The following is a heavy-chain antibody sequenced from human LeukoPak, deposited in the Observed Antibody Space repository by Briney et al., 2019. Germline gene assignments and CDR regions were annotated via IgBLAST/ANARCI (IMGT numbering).Heavy chain of an antibody. CDR1: GFTFSSHS. V-gene: IGHV3-30*18. CDR3: AKDACGGSTSCHLFDY. J-gene: IGHJ4*02. CDR2: ISYDGSNK. D-gene: IGHD2-2*01. Sequence: GRSLRLSRAASGFTFSSHSMHWVRQAPGKGLEWVAVISYDGSNKYYADSVKGRFTISRDNSKNTLYLQMNSLRAKDTAVYYCAKDACGGSTSCHLFDYWGQGTLVTVSS.